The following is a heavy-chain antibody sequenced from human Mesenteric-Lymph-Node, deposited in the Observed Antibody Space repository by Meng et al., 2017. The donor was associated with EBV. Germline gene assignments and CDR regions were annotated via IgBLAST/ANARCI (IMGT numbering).Heavy chain of an antibody. D-gene: IGHD6-19*01. V-gene: IGHV3-23*01. Sequence: EVQLLESGGGLVQPGGSVRLCCAASGLTFGSYAMSWVRQAPGKGLEWVSGISGSGGSTYYADSVKGRFTISRDKSKNTLYLQMNSLRAEDTAIYYCAKESWSSGWYDYWGQGTLVTVSS. J-gene: IGHJ4*02. CDR3: AKESWSSGWYDY. CDR1: GLTFGSYA. CDR2: ISGSGGST.